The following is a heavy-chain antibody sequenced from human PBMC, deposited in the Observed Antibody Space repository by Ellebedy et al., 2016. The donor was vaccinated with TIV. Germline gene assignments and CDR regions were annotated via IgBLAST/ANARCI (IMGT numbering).Heavy chain of an antibody. CDR1: GFTFSSYA. Sequence: GESLKISXAASGFTFSSYAMSWVRQAPGKGLEWVSAISGSGGSTYYADSVKGRFTISRDNSKNTLYLQMNSLRAEDTAVYYCANLGGNSSPLDYWGQGTLVTVSS. CDR3: ANLGGNSSPLDY. J-gene: IGHJ4*02. CDR2: ISGSGGST. D-gene: IGHD4-23*01. V-gene: IGHV3-23*01.